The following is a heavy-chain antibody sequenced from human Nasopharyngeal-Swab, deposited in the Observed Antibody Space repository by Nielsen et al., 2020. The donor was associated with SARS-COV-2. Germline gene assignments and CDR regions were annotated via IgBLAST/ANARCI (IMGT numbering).Heavy chain of an antibody. Sequence: SETLSLTCTVSGGSISSSSYYWGWIRQPPGKGLEWIGSIYYSGSTYYNPSLKSRVTISVDTSKNQFSLKLSSVTAADTAVYYCARHPTTAFDYWGQGTPVTVSS. J-gene: IGHJ4*02. CDR3: ARHPTTAFDY. D-gene: IGHD4-11*01. CDR1: GGSISSSSYY. CDR2: IYYSGST. V-gene: IGHV4-39*01.